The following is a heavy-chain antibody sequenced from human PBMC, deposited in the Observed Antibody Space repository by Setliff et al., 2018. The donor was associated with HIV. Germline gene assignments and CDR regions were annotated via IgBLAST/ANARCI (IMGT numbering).Heavy chain of an antibody. CDR3: ARRDGRSMNAFQI. CDR1: GYMFTKYW. D-gene: IGHD6-13*01. CDR2: IYPDDSNI. Sequence: GESLKISCKGSGYMFTKYWIGWVRQMPGKGLEWMGIIYPDDSNIRYNPSFQSQVTISADKSITTAYLEIHNLKASDTATYYCARRDGRSMNAFQIWGPGAMVTVSS. V-gene: IGHV5-51*01. J-gene: IGHJ3*01.